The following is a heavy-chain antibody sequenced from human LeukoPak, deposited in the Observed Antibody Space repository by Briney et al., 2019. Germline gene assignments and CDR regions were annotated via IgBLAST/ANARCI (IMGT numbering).Heavy chain of an antibody. Sequence: PSEILSLTCTVSGGSISSYYWSWIRQPPGKGLEWIGYIYYSGSTYYNPSLKSRVTISVDRSKNQFSLKLNSVTAADTAVYYCARDRYGDHTYFDYWGQGTLVTVSS. D-gene: IGHD4-17*01. CDR1: GGSISSYY. CDR3: ARDRYGDHTYFDY. CDR2: IYYSGST. V-gene: IGHV4-59*12. J-gene: IGHJ4*02.